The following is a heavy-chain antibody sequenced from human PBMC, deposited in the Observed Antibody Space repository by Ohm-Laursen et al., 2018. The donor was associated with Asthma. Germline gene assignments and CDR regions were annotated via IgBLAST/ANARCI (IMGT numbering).Heavy chain of an antibody. D-gene: IGHD1-26*01. CDR1: GYTFSRYS. CDR3: ARIGPEWELPGREYSLHH. V-gene: IGHV3-21*01. J-gene: IGHJ1*01. CDR2: ISTASTFI. Sequence: SLRLSCSASGYTFSRYSIHWVRQVPGKGLEWVASISTASTFIYYADSVRGRFTTSRDNAKNSVYLQMNSLRAEDTALYYCARIGPEWELPGREYSLHHWGQGNQVTVSS.